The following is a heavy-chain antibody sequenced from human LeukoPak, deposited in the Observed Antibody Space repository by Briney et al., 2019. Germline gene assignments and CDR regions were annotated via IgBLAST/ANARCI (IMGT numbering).Heavy chain of an antibody. CDR2: ISSSSSYI. CDR3: ARGDGAMGFDENTYYFDY. D-gene: IGHD3-9*01. Sequence: GGSLRLSCTASGFTFSSYSMNWVRQAPGKGLEWVSSISSSSSYIYYADSVKGRFTISRDNAKNSLYLQMNSLRAEDTAVYYCARGDGAMGFDENTYYFDYWGQGTLVTVSS. CDR1: GFTFSSYS. J-gene: IGHJ4*02. V-gene: IGHV3-21*01.